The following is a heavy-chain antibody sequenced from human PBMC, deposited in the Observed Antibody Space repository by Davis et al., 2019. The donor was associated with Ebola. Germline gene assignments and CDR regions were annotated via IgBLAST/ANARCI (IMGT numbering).Heavy chain of an antibody. J-gene: IGHJ4*02. CDR3: VRRGRDGYKIFDY. Sequence: SETLSLTCTVYGDSITGYYWNGIRQPPGKGLEWIGYIFYSGTTNYNPSLKSRVNISIDTPKSQFSLNLSAVTAADTAVYYCVRRGRDGYKIFDYWGQGTLVTVSS. CDR1: GDSITGYY. CDR2: IFYSGTT. D-gene: IGHD5-24*01. V-gene: IGHV4-59*08.